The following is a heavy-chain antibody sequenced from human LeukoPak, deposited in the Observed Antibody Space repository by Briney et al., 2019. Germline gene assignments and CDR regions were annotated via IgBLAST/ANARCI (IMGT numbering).Heavy chain of an antibody. CDR2: IYSGGST. CDR3: ARSTTAEFWFDP. J-gene: IGHJ5*02. V-gene: IGHV3-66*01. CDR1: GFTVSSNY. D-gene: IGHD2/OR15-2a*01. Sequence: GGSLRLSCAASGFTVSSNYMSWVRQAPGKGLEWVSVIYSGGSTYYADSVKGRFTISRDNSKNTLYPQMNSLRAEDTAVYYCARSTTAEFWFDPRGQGTLVTVSS.